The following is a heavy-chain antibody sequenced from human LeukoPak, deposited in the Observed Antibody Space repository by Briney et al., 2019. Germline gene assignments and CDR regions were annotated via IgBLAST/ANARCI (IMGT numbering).Heavy chain of an antibody. V-gene: IGHV1-18*01. CDR1: GYTFTSYV. CDR2: ISAYNGNT. Sequence: GASVKVSCKASGYTFTSYVIHWMRQAPGQGLEWMGWISAYNGNTNYAQKFQGRVTITADESTSTAYMELSSLRSEDTAVYYCARSHDYGDYYDYWGQGTLVTVSS. J-gene: IGHJ4*02. D-gene: IGHD4-17*01. CDR3: ARSHDYGDYYDY.